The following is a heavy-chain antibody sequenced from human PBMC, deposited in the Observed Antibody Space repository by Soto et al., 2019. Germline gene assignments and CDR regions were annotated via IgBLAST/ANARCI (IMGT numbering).Heavy chain of an antibody. CDR1: GGSISSSSYY. Sequence: SETLSLTCTVSGGSISSSSYYWGWIRQPPGKGLDGIGSIYYSGSTYYNPSLKSRVTISVYTSKIQFSLKLSSVTAADTAVYYCATNIYDSSGYSYYFDYWGQGTLVTVSS. CDR2: IYYSGST. D-gene: IGHD3-22*01. J-gene: IGHJ4*02. CDR3: ATNIYDSSGYSYYFDY. V-gene: IGHV4-39*01.